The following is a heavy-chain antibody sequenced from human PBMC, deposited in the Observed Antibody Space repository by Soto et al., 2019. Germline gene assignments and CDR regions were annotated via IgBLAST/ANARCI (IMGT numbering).Heavy chain of an antibody. J-gene: IGHJ4*02. CDR2: IHYSGAT. Sequence: PSETLSLTCTVSGGSVNSDGYYWSWIRQHPGKGLEWIGYIHYSGATYYNPSLKSRLTISVDTSKNQFSLQLSSVIAADTALYYCARESYSFGRAFDIWGQGTLVTVSS. D-gene: IGHD5-12*01. CDR3: ARESYSFGRAFDI. V-gene: IGHV4-31*03. CDR1: GGSVNSDGYY.